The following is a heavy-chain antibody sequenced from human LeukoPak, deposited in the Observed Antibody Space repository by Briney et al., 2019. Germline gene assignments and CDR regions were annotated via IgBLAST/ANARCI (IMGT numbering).Heavy chain of an antibody. D-gene: IGHD1-26*01. CDR1: GFTFSSYA. V-gene: IGHV3-23*01. CDR2: ISGSGGST. CDR3: AKDKWELLRRGGAFDY. Sequence: GGPLRLSCAASGFTFSSYAMSWVRQAPGKGLEWVSAISGSGGSTYYADSVKGRFTISRDNSKNTLYLQMNSLRAEDTAVYYCAKDKWELLRRGGAFDYWGQGTLATVSS. J-gene: IGHJ4*02.